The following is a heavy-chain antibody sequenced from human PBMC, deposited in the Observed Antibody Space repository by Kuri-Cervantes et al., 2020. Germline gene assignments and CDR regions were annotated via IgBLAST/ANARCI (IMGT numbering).Heavy chain of an antibody. CDR2: IVVGSGNT. D-gene: IGHD6-19*01. CDR3: ARVGWSDPNYYYYGMDV. Sequence: SVKVSCKASGFTFTSSAVQWVRQARGQRLEWIGWIVVGSGNTNYAQKFQERVTITRDMSTSTAYMELSSLRSEDTAVYYCARVGWSDPNYYYYGMDVWGQGTTVTVSS. CDR1: GFTFTSSA. J-gene: IGHJ6*02. V-gene: IGHV1-58*01.